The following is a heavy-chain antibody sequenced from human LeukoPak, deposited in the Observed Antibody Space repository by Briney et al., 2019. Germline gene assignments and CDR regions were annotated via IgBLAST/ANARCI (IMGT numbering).Heavy chain of an antibody. D-gene: IGHD2-15*01. Sequence: SGTLSLTCAVSGGSISSSYYWGWIRQPPGKGLEWIGSIYYSGSTYYNPSLKSRVTISVDTSKNQFSLKLSSVTAADTAVYYCARPTRETYCSGGSCYSVWFDPWGQGTLVTVSS. CDR3: ARPTRETYCSGGSCYSVWFDP. J-gene: IGHJ5*02. V-gene: IGHV4-39*01. CDR1: GGSISSSYY. CDR2: IYYSGST.